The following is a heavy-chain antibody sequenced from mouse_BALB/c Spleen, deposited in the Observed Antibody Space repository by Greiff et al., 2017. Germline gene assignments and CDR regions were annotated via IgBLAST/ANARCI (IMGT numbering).Heavy chain of an antibody. D-gene: IGHD1-2*01. CDR2: ISDGGSYT. J-gene: IGHJ2*01. Sequence: EVKLQESGGGLVKPGGSLKLSCAASGFTFSDYYMYWVRQTPEKRLEWVATISDGGSYTYYPDSVKGRFTISRDNAKNNLYLQMSSLKSEDTAMYYCARHTTASFDYWGQGTTLTVSS. CDR3: ARHTTASFDY. V-gene: IGHV5-4*02. CDR1: GFTFSDYY.